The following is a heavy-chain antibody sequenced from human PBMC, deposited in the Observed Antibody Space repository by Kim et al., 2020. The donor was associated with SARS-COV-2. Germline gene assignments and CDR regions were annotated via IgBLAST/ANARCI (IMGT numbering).Heavy chain of an antibody. Sequence: GGSLRLSCAASGFTFSSYGMHWVRQVPGKGLEWVAVIWYDGSNKYYADSVKGRFTISRDNSKNTLYLQMNSLRAEDTAVYYCARERPVGVITQDYYYGMGVWGQGTTVTVSS. CDR1: GFTFSSYG. CDR3: ARERPVGVITQDYYYGMGV. CDR2: IWYDGSNK. J-gene: IGHJ6*02. V-gene: IGHV3-33*01. D-gene: IGHD3-22*01.